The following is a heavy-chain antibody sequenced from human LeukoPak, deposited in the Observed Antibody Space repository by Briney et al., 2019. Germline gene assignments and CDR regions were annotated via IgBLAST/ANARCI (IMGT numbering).Heavy chain of an antibody. Sequence: GASVKVSCKASGYTFTSYYMHWVRQAPGQGLEWMGIINPSGGSTSYAQKFQGRVTMTRDTSISTAYMELSRLRSDDTAVYYCARGSGDGPGYWGQGTLVTVSS. CDR1: GYTFTSYY. D-gene: IGHD4-17*01. V-gene: IGHV1-46*01. CDR2: INPSGGST. CDR3: ARGSGDGPGY. J-gene: IGHJ4*02.